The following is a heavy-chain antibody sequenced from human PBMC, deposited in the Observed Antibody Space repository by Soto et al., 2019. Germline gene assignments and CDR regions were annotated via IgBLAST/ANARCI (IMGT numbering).Heavy chain of an antibody. CDR2: IYTSGST. CDR3: ARVGYSSSWWARDY. J-gene: IGHJ4*02. CDR1: GGSISSYY. V-gene: IGHV4-4*07. Sequence: TVSGGSISSYYWSWIRQPAGKGLEWIGRIYTSGSTNYNPSLKSRVTMSVDTSKNQFSLKLSSVTAADTAVYYCARVGYSSSWWARDYWGQGTLVSV. D-gene: IGHD6-13*01.